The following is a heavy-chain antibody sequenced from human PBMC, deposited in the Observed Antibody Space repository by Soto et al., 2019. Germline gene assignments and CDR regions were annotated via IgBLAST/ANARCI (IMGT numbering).Heavy chain of an antibody. Sequence: PSETLSLTFTVSGGSISRYYWSWIRQPPGKGLEWIGYIYYSGSTNYNPSLKSRVTISVDTSKNQFSLKLSSVTAADTAVYYCARAPYYDYVWGSYRIDAFDIWGQGTMVTVSS. CDR2: IYYSGST. D-gene: IGHD3-16*02. CDR3: ARAPYYDYVWGSYRIDAFDI. J-gene: IGHJ3*02. V-gene: IGHV4-59*08. CDR1: GGSISRYY.